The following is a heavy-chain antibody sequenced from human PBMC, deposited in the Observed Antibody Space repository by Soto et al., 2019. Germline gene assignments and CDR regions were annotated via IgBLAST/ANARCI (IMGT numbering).Heavy chain of an antibody. CDR2: IKQDGSEK. CDR3: ARVYPGSGWPYHYYGMDV. Sequence: PGGSLRLSCVASGFTFSSYWMSWVRQAPGKGLEWVANIKQDGSEKYYVDSVKDRFTISRDNAKNSLYLQRNSLRAEDSAVYYCARVYPGSGWPYHYYGMDVWGQGTTVTVS. V-gene: IGHV3-7*01. CDR1: GFTFSSYW. J-gene: IGHJ6*02. D-gene: IGHD6-19*01.